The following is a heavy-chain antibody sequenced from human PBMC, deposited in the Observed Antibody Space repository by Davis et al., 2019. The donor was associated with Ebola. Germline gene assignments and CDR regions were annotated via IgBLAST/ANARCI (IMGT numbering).Heavy chain of an antibody. CDR2: ISSDSDYI. CDR3: ARASHLDY. Sequence: PGGSLRLSCAASGFTFSTYSMSWVRQAPGKGLEWVSSISSDSDYIYYADSVKGRFTISRDNSKKTLYLQMNSLRAEDTAVYYCARASHLDYWGQGTLVTVSS. J-gene: IGHJ4*02. CDR1: GFTFSTYS. V-gene: IGHV3-21*01.